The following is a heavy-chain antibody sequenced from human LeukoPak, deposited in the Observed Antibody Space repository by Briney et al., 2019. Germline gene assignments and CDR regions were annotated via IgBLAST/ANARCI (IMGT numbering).Heavy chain of an antibody. CDR1: GGTFSSYA. CDR2: IIPIFGTA. D-gene: IGHD2-8*02. V-gene: IGHV1-69*06. CDR3: ARVIRQLLVVWFDP. Sequence: ASVKVSCKASGGTFSSYAISWVRQAPGQGLEWMGGIIPIFGTANYAQKLQGRVTITADKSTSTAYMELSSLRSEDTAVYYCARVIRQLLVVWFDPWGQGTLVTVSS. J-gene: IGHJ5*02.